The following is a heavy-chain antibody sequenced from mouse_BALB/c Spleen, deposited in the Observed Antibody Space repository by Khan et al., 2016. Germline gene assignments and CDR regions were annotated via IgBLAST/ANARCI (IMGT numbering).Heavy chain of an antibody. CDR3: AREYYGSRWYFDV. J-gene: IGHJ1*01. Sequence: VQLKQSGAELVKPGASVKLSCTVSGFNIKDTYMYWVKQRPEQGLEWIGRIDPANGNSKYDPKFQGKATITADTSSHTAYLQLSSLTSEDTAVYYCAREYYGSRWYFDVWGAGTTVTVSS. CDR1: GFNIKDTY. D-gene: IGHD1-1*01. V-gene: IGHV14-3*02. CDR2: IDPANGNS.